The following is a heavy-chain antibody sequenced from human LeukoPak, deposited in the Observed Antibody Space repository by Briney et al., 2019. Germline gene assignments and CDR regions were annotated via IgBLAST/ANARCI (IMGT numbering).Heavy chain of an antibody. D-gene: IGHD2-21*02. CDR3: ARGELYCGGDCYSY. CDR2: ISFDGSNK. V-gene: IGHV3-30*04. Sequence: GGSLRLSCAASAFTFSSYAMPWVRQAPGKGLEWVAVISFDGSNKYYADSVKGRFTISRDNSKNTLYLQMNSLSAEDTAVYYCARGELYCGGDCYSYWGQGTLVTVSS. J-gene: IGHJ4*02. CDR1: AFTFSSYA.